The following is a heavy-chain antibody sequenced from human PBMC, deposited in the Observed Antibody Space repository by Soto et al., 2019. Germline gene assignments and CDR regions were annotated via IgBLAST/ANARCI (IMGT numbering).Heavy chain of an antibody. CDR1: GFTFSSYS. CDR3: ARDQEGGIVVVPAAMEYYYYMDV. J-gene: IGHJ6*03. D-gene: IGHD2-2*01. Sequence: GGSLILSCAASGFTFSSYSMNWVRQAPGKGLEWVSSISSSSSYIYYADSVKGRFTISRDNAKNSLYLQMNSLRAEDTAVYYCARDQEGGIVVVPAAMEYYYYMDVWGKGTTVTVSS. CDR2: ISSSSSYI. V-gene: IGHV3-21*01.